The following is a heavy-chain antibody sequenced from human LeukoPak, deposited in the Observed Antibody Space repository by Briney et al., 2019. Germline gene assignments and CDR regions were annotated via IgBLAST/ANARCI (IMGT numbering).Heavy chain of an antibody. CDR2: ISWDSGRI. CDR3: AKDSHSDIFGAFDI. D-gene: IGHD3-3*02. V-gene: IGHV3-9*03. CDR1: GFTFDDSA. Sequence: PGRSLRLACAASGFTFDDSAMHWVRQAPGKGLEWVSGISWDSGRIVYGDSVEGRFTISRDNAKNSLYLQMNSLRAEDMALYYCAKDSHSDIFGAFDIWGQGTMVTVSS. J-gene: IGHJ3*02.